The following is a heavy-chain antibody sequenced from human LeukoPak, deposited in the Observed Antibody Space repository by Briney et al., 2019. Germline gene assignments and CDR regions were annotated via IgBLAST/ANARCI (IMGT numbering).Heavy chain of an antibody. J-gene: IGHJ4*02. CDR1: GFTLRNYW. V-gene: IGHV3-7*01. Sequence: PGGSLRLSCTVSGFTLRNYWMSWVRQAPGKGPEGVARIRQDGSEEYYDDSVRGRFAISRDNAKNSLYLHKPSLRVDDTAVYYCARDYAGDGIYYFDYWGQGTLVTVSS. CDR3: ARDYAGDGIYYFDY. CDR2: IRQDGSEE. D-gene: IGHD7-27*01.